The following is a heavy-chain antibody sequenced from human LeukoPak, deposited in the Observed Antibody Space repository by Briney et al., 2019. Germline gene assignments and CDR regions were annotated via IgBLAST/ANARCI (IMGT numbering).Heavy chain of an antibody. V-gene: IGHV6-1*01. D-gene: IGHD3-10*01. CDR3: ARDAPGQSYFDY. CDR1: GDSVSGNRAV. Sequence: SQTLSLTCAISGDSVSGNRAVWNWIRQSPPSGLEWLGRTYYRSKWHYDYAESVKGRITVNPDTSKNQFSLQLDSVTPEDTATYYCARDAPGQSYFDYWGQGILVTVSS. CDR2: TYYRSKWHY. J-gene: IGHJ4*02.